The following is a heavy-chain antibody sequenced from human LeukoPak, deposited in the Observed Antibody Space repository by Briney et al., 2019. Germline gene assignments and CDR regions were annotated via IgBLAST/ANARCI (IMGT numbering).Heavy chain of an antibody. J-gene: IGHJ6*02. CDR1: GGTFSSYA. CDR3: ARYSNSRYGARGYYYGMDV. D-gene: IGHD6-13*01. CDR2: IIPIFGTA. Sequence: SVKVSCKASGGTFSSYAISWVRQAPGQGLEWMGGIIPIFGTANYAQKFQGRVTITADESTSTAYMELSSLRSEDTAVYYCARYSNSRYGARGYYYGMDVWGQGTTVTVSS. V-gene: IGHV1-69*13.